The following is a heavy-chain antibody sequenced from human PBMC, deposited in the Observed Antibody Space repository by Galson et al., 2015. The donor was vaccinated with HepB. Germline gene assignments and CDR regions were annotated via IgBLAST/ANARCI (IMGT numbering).Heavy chain of an antibody. V-gene: IGHV1-18*01. CDR1: GYTFTNYA. J-gene: IGHJ4*02. CDR3: ARDTVQIGITGSMTFDY. D-gene: IGHD1-20*01. Sequence: SVKVSCKASGYTFTNYAISWVRQAPGQGLEWMGWISGYNGKTNYAQNFQGRVTMTTDTSTSTAYMELGSLRSDDTAVYYCARDTVQIGITGSMTFDYWGQGTLVTVSS. CDR2: ISGYNGKT.